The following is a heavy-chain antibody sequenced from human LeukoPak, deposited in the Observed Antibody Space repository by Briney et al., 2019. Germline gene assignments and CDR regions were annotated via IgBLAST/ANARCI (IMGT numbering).Heavy chain of an antibody. V-gene: IGHV3-74*01. CDR2: INSDGSST. D-gene: IGHD4-17*01. J-gene: IGHJ4*02. Sequence: GGSLRLSCAASGFTFSSYWMHWVRQAPGKGLVWVSRINSDGSSTNCADSVKGRFTISRDNAKNTLYLQMNSLRAEDTAVYYCARGGVDYGDYANYWGQGTLVTVSS. CDR3: ARGGVDYGDYANY. CDR1: GFTFSSYW.